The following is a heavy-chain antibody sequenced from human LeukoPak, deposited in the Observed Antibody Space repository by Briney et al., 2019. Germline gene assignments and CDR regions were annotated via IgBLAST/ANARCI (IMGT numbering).Heavy chain of an antibody. J-gene: IGHJ3*02. Sequence: SQTLSLTCTVSGGSISSGGYYWSWIRQHPGKGLEWIGYIYYSGSTYYNPSLKSRVTISVDTSKNQFSLKLSSVTAADTAVYYCARAREVGASHDAFGIWGQGTMVTVSS. V-gene: IGHV4-31*03. D-gene: IGHD1-26*01. CDR2: IYYSGST. CDR3: ARAREVGASHDAFGI. CDR1: GGSISSGGYY.